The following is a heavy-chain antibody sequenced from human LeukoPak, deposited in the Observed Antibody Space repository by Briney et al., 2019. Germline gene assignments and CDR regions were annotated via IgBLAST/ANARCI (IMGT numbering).Heavy chain of an antibody. Sequence: GGSLRLSYAASGFTFSTYGMHWVRQAPGKGLEWVAFIRYDGSNKYYTDTVKGRFTISRDNSKNTLYLQVNSLRAEDTAVYYCAKDLLDYGDFFNAFDIWGPGTMVTVSS. CDR3: AKDLLDYGDFFNAFDI. V-gene: IGHV3-30*02. D-gene: IGHD4-17*01. CDR2: IRYDGSNK. CDR1: GFTFSTYG. J-gene: IGHJ3*02.